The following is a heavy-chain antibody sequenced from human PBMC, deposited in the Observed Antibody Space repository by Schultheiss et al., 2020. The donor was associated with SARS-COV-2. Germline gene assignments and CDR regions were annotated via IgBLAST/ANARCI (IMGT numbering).Heavy chain of an antibody. CDR3: AGNWVAYSYYPMDV. Sequence: GESLKISCAASGFTFSSYWMHWVRQAPGKGLEWVSAISGSGGSTIYYADSVKGRFTISRDNARNSLYLQMNSLRAEDTAVYFCAGNWVAYSYYPMDVWGQGTTVTVSS. D-gene: IGHD2-21*01. V-gene: IGHV3-21*01. CDR1: GFTFSSYW. J-gene: IGHJ6*02. CDR2: ISGSGGSTI.